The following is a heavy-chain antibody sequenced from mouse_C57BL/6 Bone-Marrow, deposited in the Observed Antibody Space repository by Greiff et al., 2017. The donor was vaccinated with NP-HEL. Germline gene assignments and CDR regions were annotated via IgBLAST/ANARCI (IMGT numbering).Heavy chain of an antibody. Sequence: QVQLQQSGPELVRPGASVKISCKAPGYTFTSHWMQWVRQRPGQGLEWIGEIFPGSGSTYYNEKFKGKATLTVETSSSTAYMQLSSLTSEDSAVYFCARGYGNWDRFAYWGQGTLVTVSA. CDR2: IFPGSGST. CDR3: ARGYGNWDRFAY. CDR1: GYTFTSHW. D-gene: IGHD2-10*02. V-gene: IGHV1-56*01. J-gene: IGHJ3*01.